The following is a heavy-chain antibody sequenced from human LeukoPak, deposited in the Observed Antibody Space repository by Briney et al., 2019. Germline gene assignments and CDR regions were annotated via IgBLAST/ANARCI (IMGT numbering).Heavy chain of an antibody. D-gene: IGHD3-9*01. V-gene: IGHV4-59*01. CDR2: HPKSGNT. CDR3: ARARYVNSFYAFDI. J-gene: IGHJ3*02. Sequence: PSETLSLTCTVSGGSISSYYWSWIRLPQGRGLEWVGYHPKSGNTNYSPSLKSRVTIFGDTSKNQFFLKPSSVTAADTAMYYCARARYVNSFYAFDIWGQGTLVTVSS. CDR1: GGSISSYY.